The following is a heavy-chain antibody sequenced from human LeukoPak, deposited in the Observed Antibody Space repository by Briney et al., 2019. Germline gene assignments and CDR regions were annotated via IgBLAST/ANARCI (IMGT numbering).Heavy chain of an antibody. CDR1: GGSISSGDYY. D-gene: IGHD3-9*01. CDR3: ARDRGDPLTGYLDAFDI. V-gene: IGHV4-61*08. CDR2: VYSSGST. J-gene: IGHJ3*02. Sequence: SETLSLTCTVSGGSISSGDYYWTWIRQPPGKGLEWIGYVYSSGSTNYSPSLKSRVTMSLEMSKNQFSLRLSSVTAADTAVYYCARDRGDPLTGYLDAFDIWGQGTMVTVSS.